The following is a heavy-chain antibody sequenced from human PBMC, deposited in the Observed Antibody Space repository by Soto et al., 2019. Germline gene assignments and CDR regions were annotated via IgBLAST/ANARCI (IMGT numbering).Heavy chain of an antibody. V-gene: IGHV3-7*04. J-gene: IGHJ4*02. CDR2: IKQDGSEK. D-gene: IGHD6-19*01. CDR1: GFTFSTYW. Sequence: EVQLVESGGGLVQPGGSLRLSCAASGFTFSTYWMNWVRQAPGRGLEWVANIKQDGSEKYYVDSVKGRFTISRDNAKRSLYLQMNSLRAEDTAVYYCPGGSGWLERDWGQGTVVTVSS. CDR3: PGGSGWLERD.